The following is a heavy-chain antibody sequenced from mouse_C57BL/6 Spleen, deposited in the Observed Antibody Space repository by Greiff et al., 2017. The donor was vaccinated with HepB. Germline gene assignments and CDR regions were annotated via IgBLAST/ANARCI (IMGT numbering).Heavy chain of an antibody. CDR2: INPGSGGT. Sequence: QVQLKQSGAELVRPGTSVKVSCKASGYAFTNYLIEWVKQRPGQGLEWIGVINPGSGGTNYNEKFKGKATLTADKSSSTAYMQLSSLTSEDSAVYFCARRDWTAQASDYWGQGTTLTVSS. D-gene: IGHD3-2*02. J-gene: IGHJ2*01. V-gene: IGHV1-54*01. CDR1: GYAFTNYL. CDR3: ARRDWTAQASDY.